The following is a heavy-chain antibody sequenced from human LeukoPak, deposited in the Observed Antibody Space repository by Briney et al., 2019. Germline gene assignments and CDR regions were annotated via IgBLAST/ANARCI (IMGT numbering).Heavy chain of an antibody. CDR3: ARVPRDTAMVFPYYYYYYMDV. CDR2: IIPILGTA. J-gene: IGHJ6*03. D-gene: IGHD5-18*01. V-gene: IGHV1-69*05. CDR1: GGTFRSYA. Sequence: GASVKVSCKASGGTFRSYAISWVRQAPGQGLEWLGGIIPILGTANYAQKFQGRVTITTDESTSTAYMELSSLRSEDTAVYYCARVPRDTAMVFPYYYYYYMDVWGKGTTVTVSS.